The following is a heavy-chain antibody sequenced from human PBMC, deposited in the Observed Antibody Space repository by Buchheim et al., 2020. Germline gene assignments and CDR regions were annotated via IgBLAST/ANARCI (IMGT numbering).Heavy chain of an antibody. CDR2: ILYDGSKT. J-gene: IGHJ4*02. V-gene: IGHV3-30*03. Sequence: QVQLVESGGGVVLPGTSLRLSCEASGFTFRCYGMHWVRQPPGKGLEWVAAILYDGSKTYYIDSVKGRFTISRDNSDNTLYLQMNSLRAEDTAVYYCARDPDGYGFSYYFDYWGQGTL. D-gene: IGHD2-15*01. CDR1: GFTFRCYG. CDR3: ARDPDGYGFSYYFDY.